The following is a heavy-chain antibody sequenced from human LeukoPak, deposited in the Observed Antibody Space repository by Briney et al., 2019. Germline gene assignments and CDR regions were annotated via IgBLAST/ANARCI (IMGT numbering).Heavy chain of an antibody. CDR2: ISPNGVIT. D-gene: IGHD5-24*01. Sequence: GGSLHLSCAASGFTFSSHGMNWVRQAPGKGLEWVSGISPNGVITYYADSVKGRFTISRDNSKGTVYLQMNSLRPEDTAVYYCAKDDAWLQYGNWGRGTLVTVSS. V-gene: IGHV3-23*01. J-gene: IGHJ4*02. CDR1: GFTFSSHG. CDR3: AKDDAWLQYGN.